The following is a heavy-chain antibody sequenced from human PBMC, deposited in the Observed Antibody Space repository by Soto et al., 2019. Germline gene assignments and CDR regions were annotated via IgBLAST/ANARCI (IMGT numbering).Heavy chain of an antibody. CDR2: IYHSGST. J-gene: IGHJ4*02. Sequence: QLQLQESGSGLVKPSQTLSLTCAVSGGSISSGGYSWSWIRQPPGKGLEWIGYIYHSGSTYYNPCIKSRVTITVDRSKNQYSLKLSSVTAADTAVYYCAAGGGLPRYYWGQGILVTVSS. D-gene: IGHD5-12*01. CDR1: GGSISSGGYS. V-gene: IGHV4-30-2*01. CDR3: AAGGGLPRYY.